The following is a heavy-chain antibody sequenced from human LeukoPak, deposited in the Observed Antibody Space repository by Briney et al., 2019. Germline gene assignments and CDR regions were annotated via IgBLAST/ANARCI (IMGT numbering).Heavy chain of an antibody. V-gene: IGHV3-53*01. CDR1: GLTVNSNY. CDR3: ASGYCSGGSCYSVYFQH. Sequence: GGSLRLSCAASGLTVNSNYMSWVRQAPGKGLEWVSVIYSGGNTYYADSVKGRFTISRDNAKNTLYLQMNSLRAEDTAVYYCASGYCSGGSCYSVYFQHWGQGTLVTVSS. D-gene: IGHD2-15*01. J-gene: IGHJ1*01. CDR2: IYSGGNT.